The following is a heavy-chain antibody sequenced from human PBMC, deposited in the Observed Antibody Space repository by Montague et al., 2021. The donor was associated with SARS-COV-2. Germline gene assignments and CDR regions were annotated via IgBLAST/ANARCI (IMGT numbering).Heavy chain of an antibody. CDR1: GGSISSSSYF. CDR2: IYYSGGT. D-gene: IGHD4-17*01. V-gene: IGHV4-39*01. J-gene: IGHJ4*02. CDR3: ARHLNYRDYGGDDY. Sequence: SXTLSLTCSVSGGSISSSSYFWGWIRQPPGKGLKWIGSIYYSGGTYSNSSLKSRVTISVDTSKNQFSLKLSSVTAADTAVYYCARHLNYRDYGGDDYWGQGTLVTVSS.